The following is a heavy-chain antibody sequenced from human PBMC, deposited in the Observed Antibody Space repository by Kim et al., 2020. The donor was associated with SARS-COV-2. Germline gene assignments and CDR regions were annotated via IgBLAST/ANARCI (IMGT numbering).Heavy chain of an antibody. CDR3: AKVSTWYFYDGMDV. V-gene: IGHV3-23*01. Sequence: ADYLQARFTISRDNSKTTVYLQMNGLRAEDTAVYYCAKVSTWYFYDGMDVWGQGTTVTVPS. J-gene: IGHJ6*02.